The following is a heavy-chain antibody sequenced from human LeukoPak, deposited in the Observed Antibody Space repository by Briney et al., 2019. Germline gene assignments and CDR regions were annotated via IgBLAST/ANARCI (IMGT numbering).Heavy chain of an antibody. V-gene: IGHV4-59*08. J-gene: IGHJ3*01. CDR3: AGYCSSTTCSSGVAFDV. Sequence: PSETLSLTCTVSGGSISSYYWSWIRQPPGKGLEWIAYIYYSGSTNYNPSLKSRVTISVDTSKNQFSLKLSSVTAADTAVYYCAGYCSSTTCSSGVAFDVWGQGTMVTVSS. CDR2: IYYSGST. CDR1: GGSISSYY. D-gene: IGHD2-2*01.